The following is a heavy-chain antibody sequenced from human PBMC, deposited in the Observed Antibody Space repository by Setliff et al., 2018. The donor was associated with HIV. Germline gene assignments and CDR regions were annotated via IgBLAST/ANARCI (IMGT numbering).Heavy chain of an antibody. Sequence: GGSLRLSCAASGFSFSDSWMTWVRQAPGKGLEWVANIKQDGSKQYYVDSVKGRFTISRDDTQNSLFLQMNSLRADDTAVYYCARRYGGGSYFDYWGQGTLVTVSS. D-gene: IGHD2-15*01. CDR2: IKQDGSKQ. J-gene: IGHJ4*02. CDR3: ARRYGGGSYFDY. CDR1: GFSFSDSW. V-gene: IGHV3-7*03.